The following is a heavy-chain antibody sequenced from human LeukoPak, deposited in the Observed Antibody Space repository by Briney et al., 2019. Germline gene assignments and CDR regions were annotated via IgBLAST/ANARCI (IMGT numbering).Heavy chain of an antibody. D-gene: IGHD4-11*01. CDR2: ISGSGGST. CDR3: AKDNRATTVNWFDP. Sequence: GGSLRLSCAASGFTFSSYAMSWVRQAPGKGLEWVAAISGSGGSTYYADSVKGRFTISRDNSKNTLYLQMNSLRAEDTAVYYCAKDNRATTVNWFDPWGQGTLVTVSS. CDR1: GFTFSSYA. V-gene: IGHV3-23*01. J-gene: IGHJ5*02.